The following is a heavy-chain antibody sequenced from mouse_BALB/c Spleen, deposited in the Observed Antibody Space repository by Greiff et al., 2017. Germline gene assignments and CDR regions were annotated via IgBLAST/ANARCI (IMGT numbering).Heavy chain of an antibody. CDR2: INPSNGRT. D-gene: IGHD3-3*01. J-gene: IGHJ2*01. Sequence: QVQLKQSGAELVKPGASVKLSCKASGYTFTSYWMHWVKQRPGQGLEWIGEINPSNGRTNYNEKFKSKATLTVDKSSSTAYMQLSSLTSEDSAVYYCARLGQDYWGQGTTLTVSS. V-gene: IGHV1S81*02. CDR3: ARLGQDY. CDR1: GYTFTSYW.